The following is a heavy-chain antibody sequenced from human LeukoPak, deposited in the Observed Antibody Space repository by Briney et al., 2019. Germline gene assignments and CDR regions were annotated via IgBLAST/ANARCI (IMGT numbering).Heavy chain of an antibody. Sequence: PGGSLRLSCAASGFIFSRFEMLWARQATGKGLEWLSYNNRSGSATDYADWVKGRFTFSRDNAKKRLFLQMNSMRAEDTAMYYCARDRLGGTVYYYAIDVWGQGTTVTVSS. CDR2: NNRSGSAT. V-gene: IGHV3-48*03. CDR1: GFIFSRFE. D-gene: IGHD3-16*01. CDR3: ARDRLGGTVYYYAIDV. J-gene: IGHJ6*02.